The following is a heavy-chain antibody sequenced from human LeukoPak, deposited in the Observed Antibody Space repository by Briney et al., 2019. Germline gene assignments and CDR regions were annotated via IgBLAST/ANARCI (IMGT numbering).Heavy chain of an antibody. CDR2: IYSGGST. V-gene: IGHV3-53*01. CDR3: TTGFRDYDFWSGRGYYMDV. D-gene: IGHD3-3*01. Sequence: GGSLRLSCAASGFTVSSNYMSWVRQAPGKGLEWVSVIYSGGSTYYADSVKGRFTISRDNSKNTLYLQMNSLKTEDTAVYYCTTGFRDYDFWSGRGYYMDVWGKGTTVTVSS. CDR1: GFTVSSNY. J-gene: IGHJ6*03.